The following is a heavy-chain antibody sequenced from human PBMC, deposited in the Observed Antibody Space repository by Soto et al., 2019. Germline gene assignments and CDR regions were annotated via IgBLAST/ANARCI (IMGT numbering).Heavy chain of an antibody. J-gene: IGHJ1*01. Sequence: GGSLRLSCTASGFPFSSYWMHWVRQAPGKGLVWISRSNSDASSTTYADSVKGRFTISRDNAENTLFLQMNSLRVDDTAVYYCARGYYGSEGTEYFQHWGRGTLVTVSS. D-gene: IGHD3-10*01. V-gene: IGHV3-74*03. CDR3: ARGYYGSEGTEYFQH. CDR2: SNSDASST. CDR1: GFPFSSYW.